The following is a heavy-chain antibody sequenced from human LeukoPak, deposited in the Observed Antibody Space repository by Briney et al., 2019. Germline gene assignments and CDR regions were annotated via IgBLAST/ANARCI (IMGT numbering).Heavy chain of an antibody. V-gene: IGHV4-34*01. D-gene: IGHD1-26*01. CDR3: ARERDSGSYRDDY. CDR2: INHSGST. J-gene: IGHJ4*02. CDR1: GGSFSGYY. Sequence: SEALSLTCAVYGGSFSGYYWSWIRQPPGKGLEWIGEINHSGSTNYNPSLKSRVTISVDTSKNQFSLKLSSVTAADTAVYYCARERDSGSYRDDYWGQGTLVTVFS.